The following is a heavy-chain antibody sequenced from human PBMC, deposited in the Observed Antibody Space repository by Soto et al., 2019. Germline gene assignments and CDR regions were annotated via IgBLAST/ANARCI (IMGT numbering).Heavy chain of an antibody. J-gene: IGHJ4*02. Sequence: GGSLRLSCAASGFIFSAYNMNWVRQAPGKGLEWISYISSSSTYMYYADSVKGRFTISRDDAKNSLYLQMNSLRGEDTAVYFCVRDVCRTTGCHFDNWGQGTLVTVSS. D-gene: IGHD2-2*01. CDR2: ISSSSTYM. CDR1: GFIFSAYN. CDR3: VRDVCRTTGCHFDN. V-gene: IGHV3-21*05.